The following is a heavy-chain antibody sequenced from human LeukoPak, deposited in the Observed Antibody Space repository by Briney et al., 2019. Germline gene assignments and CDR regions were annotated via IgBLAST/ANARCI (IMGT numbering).Heavy chain of an antibody. CDR1: GYTFTSYG. CDR2: ISAYNGNT. V-gene: IGHV1-18*01. Sequence: ASVKVSCKASGYTFTSYGISWVRQAPGQGLEWMGWISAYNGNTNYAQKLQGRATMTTDTSTSTAYMELRSLRSDDTAVYYCARGRCTNGVCYTSYFDYWGQGTLVTVSS. D-gene: IGHD2-8*01. CDR3: ARGRCTNGVCYTSYFDY. J-gene: IGHJ4*02.